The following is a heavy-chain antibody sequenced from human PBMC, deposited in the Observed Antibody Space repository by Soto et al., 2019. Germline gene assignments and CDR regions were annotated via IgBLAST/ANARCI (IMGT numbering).Heavy chain of an antibody. J-gene: IGHJ6*02. CDR1: GYTFTSYD. V-gene: IGHV1-8*01. Sequence: QVQLVQYGAEVKKHGASVKVSCKASGYTFTSYDINWVRQATGQGLEWMGWMNPNSGNTGDAQKFDGRVSMTRNTSISTAYMELSSLRSEDTAVYYCAREKTSYGMDVWGQGTTVTVSS. CDR2: MNPNSGNT. CDR3: AREKTSYGMDV.